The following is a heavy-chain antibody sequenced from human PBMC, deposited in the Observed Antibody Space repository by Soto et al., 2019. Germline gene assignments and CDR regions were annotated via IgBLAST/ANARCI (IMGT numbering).Heavy chain of an antibody. D-gene: IGHD2-2*01. CDR1: GFSLSTSGVG. Sequence: SGPTLVKPTQTLTLTCTFSGFSLSTSGVGVGWIRQPPGKALEWLALIYWDDDKRYSPSLKSRLTITKDTSKNQVVLTMTNMDPVDTATYYCAHIPPDIVVVPAAMRGPRDWFDPWGQGTLVTVSS. J-gene: IGHJ5*02. CDR3: AHIPPDIVVVPAAMRGPRDWFDP. CDR2: IYWDDDK. V-gene: IGHV2-5*02.